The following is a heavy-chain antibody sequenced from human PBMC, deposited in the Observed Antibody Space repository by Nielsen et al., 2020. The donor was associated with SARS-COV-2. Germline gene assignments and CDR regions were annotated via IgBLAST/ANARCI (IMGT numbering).Heavy chain of an antibody. V-gene: IGHV3-30*04. CDR2: ISDAGSSK. D-gene: IGHD6-13*01. Sequence: GESLKISCAASGFTFSSYAMHWVRQAPGKGLEWVAVISDAGSSKYYPDSVKGRFTISRDNSKNTLYLQMNSLRAEDTAVYYCARAHSSSWDYWGQGTLVTVSS. CDR1: GFTFSSYA. J-gene: IGHJ4*02. CDR3: ARAHSSSWDY.